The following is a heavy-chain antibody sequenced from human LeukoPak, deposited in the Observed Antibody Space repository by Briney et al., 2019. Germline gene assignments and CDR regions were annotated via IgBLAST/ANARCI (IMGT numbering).Heavy chain of an antibody. Sequence: SETLSLTCTVSGGSISSSNFYWGWIRQPPGKGLEWIGSIYYGGSTYYNPSLKSRVTISVVTSKNQFSLKLSSVTPADTAVYYWASQFPNATEGCDIRGQGTMVTVSS. CDR1: GGSISSSNFY. D-gene: IGHD2-15*01. V-gene: IGHV4-39*01. CDR2: IYYGGST. CDR3: ASQFPNATEGCDI. J-gene: IGHJ3*02.